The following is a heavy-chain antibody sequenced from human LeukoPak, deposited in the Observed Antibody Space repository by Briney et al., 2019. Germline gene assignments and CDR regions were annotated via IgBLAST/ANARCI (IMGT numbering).Heavy chain of an antibody. J-gene: IGHJ4*02. V-gene: IGHV3-7*04. CDR3: TRVGYIDEGIDY. CDR2: IKQDGSKK. CDR1: GFPFSSYW. Sequence: GGSLRLSCVASGFPFSSYWMTWVRQAPGKGLEWVANIKQDGSKKSYVDSVKGRFAISRDNAKNSLYLQMNSLRAEDTAIYYCTRVGYIDEGIDYWGQGTLVTVSS. D-gene: IGHD5-24*01.